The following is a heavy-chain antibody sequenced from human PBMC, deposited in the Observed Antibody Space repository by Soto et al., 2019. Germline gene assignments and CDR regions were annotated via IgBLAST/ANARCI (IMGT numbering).Heavy chain of an antibody. CDR1: GGSISSSNW. Sequence: SETLSLTCAVSGGSISSSNWWSWVRQPPGKGLEWIGEIYHSGSTNYNPSLKSRVTISLDKTKNQFSLKLSSVAAADTAVYYCARTMVRVVSPSWFDPWGQGTLVTVSS. V-gene: IGHV4-4*02. J-gene: IGHJ5*02. CDR2: IYHSGST. D-gene: IGHD3-10*01. CDR3: ARTMVRVVSPSWFDP.